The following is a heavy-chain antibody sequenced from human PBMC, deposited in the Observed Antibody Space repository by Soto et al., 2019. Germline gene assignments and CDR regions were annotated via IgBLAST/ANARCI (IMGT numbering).Heavy chain of an antibody. CDR2: ISGSGATT. V-gene: IGHV3-23*01. Sequence: GGSLRLSCAASRFTFSSYAMTWVRQAPGKGLERVSGISGSGATTSYADSVKGRFTISRDNSKNTLYLQMNSLRAEDTAVYYCAKSPGMYYYDSSGYYHYDYWGQGTLVTVSS. D-gene: IGHD3-22*01. CDR3: AKSPGMYYYDSSGYYHYDY. J-gene: IGHJ4*02. CDR1: RFTFSSYA.